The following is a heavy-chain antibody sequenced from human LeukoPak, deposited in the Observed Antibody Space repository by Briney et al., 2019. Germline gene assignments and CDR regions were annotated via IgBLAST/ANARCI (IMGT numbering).Heavy chain of an antibody. CDR2: ISSSGSTI. D-gene: IGHD6-6*01. J-gene: IGHJ4*02. V-gene: IGHV3-48*04. CDR3: ARSAYSSSSILDY. CDR1: GFPFSSYA. Sequence: GGSLRPSCAASGFPFSSYALGWVRQAPGGGLEWGSYISSSGSTIYYADSVKGRFTISRDNAKNSLYLKMNSLRAEDTAVYYCARSAYSSSSILDYWGQGALVTVSS.